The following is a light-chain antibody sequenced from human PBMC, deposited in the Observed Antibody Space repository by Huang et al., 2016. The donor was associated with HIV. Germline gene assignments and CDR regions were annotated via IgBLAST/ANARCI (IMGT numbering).Light chain of an antibody. CDR2: GAS. CDR3: QQYNDWPPWT. J-gene: IGKJ1*01. V-gene: IGKV3-15*01. Sequence: IVMTQSPATLSVSPGERATLSCTASQSISTTLAWYQQKPGRAPRLLLYGASARANGIPARFGGSGSGTEFTLTISSLQSEDYAVYYCQQYNDWPPWTFGQGTKVEIK. CDR1: QSISTT.